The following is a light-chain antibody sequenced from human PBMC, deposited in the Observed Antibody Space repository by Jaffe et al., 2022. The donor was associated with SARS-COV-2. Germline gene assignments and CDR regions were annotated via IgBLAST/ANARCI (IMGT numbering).Light chain of an antibody. CDR3: SSYTSTTARVV. CDR1: SNDVGGYKY. J-gene: IGLJ2*01. V-gene: IGLV2-14*03. Sequence: QSALTQPASVSGSPGQSITISCTGTSNDVGGYKYVSWYQQHPGKAPKLMIYDVSNRPSGVSSRFSGSKSGNTASLTISGLQAEDEADYYCSSYTSTTARVVFGGGTKLTVL. CDR2: DVS.